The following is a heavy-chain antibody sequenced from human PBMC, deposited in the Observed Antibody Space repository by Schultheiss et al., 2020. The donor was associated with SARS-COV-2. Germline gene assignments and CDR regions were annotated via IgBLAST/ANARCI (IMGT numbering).Heavy chain of an antibody. D-gene: IGHD4-17*01. CDR2: ISYDGSNK. CDR3: ASDYGDYDYYYGMDV. V-gene: IGHV3-30*03. CDR1: GFTFSSYG. Sequence: GGSLRLSCAASGFTFSSYGMHWVRQAPGKGLEWVAVISYDGSNKYYADSVKGRFTISRDNSKNTLYLQMNSLRAEDTAVYYCASDYGDYDYYYGMDVWGQGTTVTVSS. J-gene: IGHJ6*02.